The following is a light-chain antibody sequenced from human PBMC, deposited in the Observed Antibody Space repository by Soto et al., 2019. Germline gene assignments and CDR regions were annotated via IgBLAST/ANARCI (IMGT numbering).Light chain of an antibody. CDR2: TTS. V-gene: IGKV1-39*01. CDR3: QQSYSTPFT. Sequence: DSQMTQSPSSLSASVGDRVTITCRASQRISNFLNWYQQKPGKAPNLLIYTTSSLQSGVPSRFSGGGSGTDFTLTINSLQPDDFATYFCQQSYSTPFTFGPGTKVDIK. CDR1: QRISNF. J-gene: IGKJ3*01.